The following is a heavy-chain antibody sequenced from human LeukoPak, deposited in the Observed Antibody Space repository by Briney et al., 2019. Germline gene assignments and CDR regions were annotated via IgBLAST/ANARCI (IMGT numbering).Heavy chain of an antibody. Sequence: VKLTLSSSGVTSSSYAINGVRQPPGQGLEWMGGIIPIFGTTDYAQKFQGRVTITADASTRTAYMDLSRLTSQDTAVYFCAKQDVRRILSSAGERSSTYWGQGTPVTVS. CDR2: IIPIFGTT. CDR1: GVTSSSYA. V-gene: IGHV1-69*13. CDR3: AKQDVRRILSSAGERSSTY. D-gene: IGHD3-10*02. J-gene: IGHJ4*01.